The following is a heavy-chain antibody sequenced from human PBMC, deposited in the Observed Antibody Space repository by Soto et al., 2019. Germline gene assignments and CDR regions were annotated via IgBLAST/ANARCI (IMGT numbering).Heavy chain of an antibody. CDR2: VSDSGAKT. Sequence: GGSLRLSCVASGFTFRTNPMSWVRRAPGKGLEWVSGVSDSGAKTYYADSVKGRFTVSRDNSKNTLYLEMKSLRAEDTAVYYCAKDFQFGGSGTGYFDNWGQGTLVTVSS. D-gene: IGHD3-10*01. CDR1: GFTFRTNP. V-gene: IGHV3-23*01. J-gene: IGHJ4*02. CDR3: AKDFQFGGSGTGYFDN.